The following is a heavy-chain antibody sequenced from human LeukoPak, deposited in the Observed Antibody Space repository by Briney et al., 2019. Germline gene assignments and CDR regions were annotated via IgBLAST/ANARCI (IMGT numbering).Heavy chain of an antibody. CDR3: ARISDTAMVTVSDY. CDR1: GATFSSYA. Sequence: SVKVSCKASGATFSSYAISGVRQAPGQGLEWTGMIIPILGIANYAQKFQGRVTITADKSTSTAYMELSSLRSEDTAVYYCARISDTAMVTVSDYWGQGTLVTVSS. D-gene: IGHD5-18*01. V-gene: IGHV1-69*04. CDR2: IIPILGIA. J-gene: IGHJ4*02.